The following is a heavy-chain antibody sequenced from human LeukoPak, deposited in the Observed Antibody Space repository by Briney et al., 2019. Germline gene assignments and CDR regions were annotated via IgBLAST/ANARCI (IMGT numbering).Heavy chain of an antibody. Sequence: GGSLRLSCAASGLTFSSYSMNWVRQAPGKGLEWVSSISSSSSYINYADSVKGRLTISRGNAKNPLYLQMNSLRAEDTAVYYCARATDGDYVPYWGQGTLVTVSS. CDR1: GLTFSSYS. D-gene: IGHD4-17*01. CDR3: ARATDGDYVPY. V-gene: IGHV3-21*01. CDR2: ISSSSSYI. J-gene: IGHJ4*02.